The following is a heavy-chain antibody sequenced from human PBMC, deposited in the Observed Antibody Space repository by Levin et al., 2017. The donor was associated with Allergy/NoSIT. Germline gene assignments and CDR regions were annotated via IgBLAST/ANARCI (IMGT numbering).Heavy chain of an antibody. J-gene: IGHJ6*02. CDR3: ARAQTRGKDGMDV. CDR1: GFTVSSNY. CDR2: IYSGGST. V-gene: IGHV3-66*01. Sequence: GGSLRLSCAASGFTVSSNYMSWVRQAPGKGLEWVSVIYSGGSTYYADSVKGRFTISRDNSKNTLYLQMNSLRAEDTAVYYCARAQTRGKDGMDVWGQGTTVTVSS. D-gene: IGHD3-16*01.